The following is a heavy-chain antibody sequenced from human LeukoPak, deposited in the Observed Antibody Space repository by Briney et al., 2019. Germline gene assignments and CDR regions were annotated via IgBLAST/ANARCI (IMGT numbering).Heavy chain of an antibody. Sequence: ASVKVSCKASGYTFTSYGISWVRQAPGQGLEWMGWISAYNGNTNYAQKLQGRVTMTTDTSTSTAYMELRSLRSDDTAVYYCARDRSRDSSGYYFDWFDPWGQGTRVTFSS. CDR2: ISAYNGNT. CDR1: GYTFTSYG. CDR3: ARDRSRDSSGYYFDWFDP. D-gene: IGHD3-22*01. J-gene: IGHJ5*02. V-gene: IGHV1-18*01.